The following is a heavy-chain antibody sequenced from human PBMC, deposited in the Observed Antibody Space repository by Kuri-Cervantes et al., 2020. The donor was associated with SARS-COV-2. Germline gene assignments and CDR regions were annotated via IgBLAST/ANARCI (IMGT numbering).Heavy chain of an antibody. CDR3: ARGRTSSS. D-gene: IGHD6-13*01. CDR1: GGSISSSSYY. Sequence: ESLKISCTVSGGSISSSSYYWGWIRQPPGKGLEWIGSIYYSGSAYYNPSLKSRVTISVDTSKNQFSLKLSSVTAADTAVYYCARGRTSSSWGQGTLVTVSS. CDR2: IYYSGSA. V-gene: IGHV4-39*01. J-gene: IGHJ4*02.